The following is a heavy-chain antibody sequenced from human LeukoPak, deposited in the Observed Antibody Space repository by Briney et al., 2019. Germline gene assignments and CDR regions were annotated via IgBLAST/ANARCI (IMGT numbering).Heavy chain of an antibody. J-gene: IGHJ5*02. D-gene: IGHD2-15*01. CDR3: ARDYRVGGYCSGGSCYDQKGQNWFDP. V-gene: IGHV6-1*01. CDR1: GDSVSSNSAA. Sequence: SQTLSLTCAISGDSVSSNSAAWNWIRQSPSRGLEWLGRTYYRSKWYNDYAVSVKSRITINPDTSKNQFSLQLNSVAPEDTAVYYCARDYRVGGYCSGGSCYDQKGQNWFDPWGQGTLVTVSS. CDR2: TYYRSKWYN.